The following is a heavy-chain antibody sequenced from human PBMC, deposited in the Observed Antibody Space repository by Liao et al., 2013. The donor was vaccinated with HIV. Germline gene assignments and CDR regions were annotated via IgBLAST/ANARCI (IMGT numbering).Heavy chain of an antibody. J-gene: IGHJ3*02. V-gene: IGHV4-39*07. CDR2: IYYSGST. Sequence: QLQLQESGPGLVKPSETLSLTCTVSGGSISSSSYYWGWIRQPPGKGLEWIGSIYYSGSTYYNPSLKSRVTISVDTSKNQFSLKLSSVTAADTAVYYCARPGFYCSGGSCEPGGLDAFDIWGQGTMVTVSS. CDR3: ARPGFYCSGGSCEPGGLDAFDI. D-gene: IGHD2-15*01. CDR1: GGSISSSSYY.